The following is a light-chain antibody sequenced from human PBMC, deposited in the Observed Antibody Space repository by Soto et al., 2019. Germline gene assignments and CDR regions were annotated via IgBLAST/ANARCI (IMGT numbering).Light chain of an antibody. Sequence: ETVVTHSPTTLSSSPGSRCTLSCRASQSVTTYLDWYQNKNGKAPRLLIYDASHRATGISARLSGSGYGTDLTLTISSIETEDFEVYYCQQRSNWTWTFGQGTKVDI. V-gene: IGKV3-11*01. J-gene: IGKJ1*01. CDR3: QQRSNWTWT. CDR2: DAS. CDR1: QSVTTY.